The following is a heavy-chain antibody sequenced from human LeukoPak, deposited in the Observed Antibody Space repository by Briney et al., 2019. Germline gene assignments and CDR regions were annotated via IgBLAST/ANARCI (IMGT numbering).Heavy chain of an antibody. CDR3: ARVRGSGFCSGSSCAKDPGYYYYMDV. V-gene: IGHV3-11*01. CDR1: GFTFSGYY. CDR2: INPSGSTI. D-gene: IGHD2-2*01. Sequence: GGSLRLSCVGSGFTFSGYYMSWSRQAPGKGLGWVSYINPSGSTIYYADSVKGRFTISRDNAKKSLDLQMYSLRAEDTAVYYCARVRGSGFCSGSSCAKDPGYYYYMDVWGKGTTVTVSS. J-gene: IGHJ6*03.